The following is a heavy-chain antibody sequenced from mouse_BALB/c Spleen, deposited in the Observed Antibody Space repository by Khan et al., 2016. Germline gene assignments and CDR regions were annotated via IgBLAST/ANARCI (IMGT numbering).Heavy chain of an antibody. Sequence: QVTLKESGPGILQPSQTLSLTCSFSGFSLSTSGMGVGWICQPSGKGLEWLAHIWWNDDKHYNPALMSRLTISKDTSSNQAFLKIASVDTADTATYCCVLIGRWLLGDYWGQGTSVTVPS. CDR2: IWWNDDK. CDR1: GFSLSTSGMG. V-gene: IGHV8-8*01. J-gene: IGHJ4*01. CDR3: VLIGRWLLGDY. D-gene: IGHD2-3*01.